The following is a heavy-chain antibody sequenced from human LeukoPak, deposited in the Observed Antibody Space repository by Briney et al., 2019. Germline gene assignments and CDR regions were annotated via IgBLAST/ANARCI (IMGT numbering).Heavy chain of an antibody. V-gene: IGHV4-34*01. D-gene: IGHD4-17*01. CDR3: ARGPTVTIDY. Sequence: SETLSLTCAVYGGSFSGYYWSWIRQPPEKGLEWIGEINHSGSTNYNPSLKSRVTISVDTSKNQFSLKLSSVTAADTAVYYCARGPTVTIDYWGQGTLVTVSS. CDR2: INHSGST. J-gene: IGHJ4*02. CDR1: GGSFSGYY.